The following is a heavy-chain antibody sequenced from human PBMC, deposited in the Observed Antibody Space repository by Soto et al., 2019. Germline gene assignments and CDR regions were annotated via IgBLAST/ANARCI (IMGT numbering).Heavy chain of an antibody. D-gene: IGHD6-6*01. Sequence: VQLVQSGAEVKKPGASVKVSCKASGYTFTSDGITWVRQAPGQDLEWMGWISAYNGDTNYAQRLQGRVTMTTDTSTSTVYMELKRLPSDDTAVYYCARDQEYSTSGLYWFDLWGQGTLVTVSS. V-gene: IGHV1-18*04. CDR3: ARDQEYSTSGLYWFDL. CDR1: GYTFTSDG. J-gene: IGHJ5*02. CDR2: ISAYNGDT.